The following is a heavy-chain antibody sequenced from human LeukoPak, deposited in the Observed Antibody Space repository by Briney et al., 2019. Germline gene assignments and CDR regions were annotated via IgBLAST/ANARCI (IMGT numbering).Heavy chain of an antibody. CDR2: IIPIFGTA. CDR3: ASASTYSSSSARALNFDY. D-gene: IGHD6-6*01. CDR1: GGTFSSYA. J-gene: IGHJ4*02. V-gene: IGHV1-69*05. Sequence: SVKVSCKASGGTFSSYAISWVRQAPGQGLEWMGGIIPIFGTANYAQKFQGRVTITTDESTNTAYMGLSSLRSEDTAVYYCASASTYSSSSARALNFDYWGQGTLVTVSS.